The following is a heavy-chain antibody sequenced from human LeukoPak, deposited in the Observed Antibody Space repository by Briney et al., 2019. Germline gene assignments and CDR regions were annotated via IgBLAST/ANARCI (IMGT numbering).Heavy chain of an antibody. CDR2: IYSGGST. Sequence: GGSLRLSCAASGFTVSSNSMTWVRQAPGKGLEWVSSIYSGGSTYYADSVKGRFTTSRDDSQNTLYLQMNSLRADDTAVYYCARRGSSGWHHDYWGQGTLVTVSS. CDR3: ARRGSSGWHHDY. D-gene: IGHD6-19*01. V-gene: IGHV3-53*01. J-gene: IGHJ4*02. CDR1: GFTVSSNS.